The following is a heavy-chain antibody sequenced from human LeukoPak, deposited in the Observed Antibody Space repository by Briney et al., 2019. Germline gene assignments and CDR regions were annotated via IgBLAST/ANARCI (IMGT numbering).Heavy chain of an antibody. CDR3: ARDLPRDDYGDYEGDY. Sequence: GASVKVSCKVSGYTLTELSMHWVRQAPGKGLEWMGGFDPEDGETIYAQKFQGRVTMTEDTSTDTAYMELSSLRSEDTAVYYCARDLPRDDYGDYEGDYWGQGTLVTVSS. CDR1: GYTLTELS. V-gene: IGHV1-24*01. J-gene: IGHJ4*02. CDR2: FDPEDGET. D-gene: IGHD4-17*01.